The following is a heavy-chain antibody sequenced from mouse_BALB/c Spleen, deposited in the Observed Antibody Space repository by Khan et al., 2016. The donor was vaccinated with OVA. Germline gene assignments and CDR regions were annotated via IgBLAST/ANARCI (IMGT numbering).Heavy chain of an antibody. CDR2: ISYSGST. J-gene: IGHJ2*01. CDR3: ARTARRKY. CDR1: GYSIPSGYG. D-gene: IGHD1-2*01. V-gene: IGHV3-2*02. Sequence: EVQLVESGPGLVKPSQSLSLTCTVTGYSIPSGYGWNWIRQFPGNKLEWMGYISYSGSTNYNPSLKSRISITRDTSKHQFFLQLNSVTTEDTATYYWARTARRKYWGQGTTLTGSA.